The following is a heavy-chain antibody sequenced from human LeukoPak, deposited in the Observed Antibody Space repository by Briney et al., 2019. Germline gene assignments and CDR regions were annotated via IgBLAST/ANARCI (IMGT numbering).Heavy chain of an antibody. V-gene: IGHV4-38-2*02. J-gene: IGHJ3*02. CDR2: MYHSGST. CDR3: ERGGGVVITPVNAFDI. D-gene: IGHD3-22*01. CDR1: NYSISTDYY. Sequence: PSETLSLTCTVSNYSISTDYYWGWIRQPPGKGLEWIGTMYHSGSTYYNPSLKSRVTISVDTSKNQFSLKLSSVTAADKAVYYCERGGGVVITPVNAFDIWGQGTMVTVSS.